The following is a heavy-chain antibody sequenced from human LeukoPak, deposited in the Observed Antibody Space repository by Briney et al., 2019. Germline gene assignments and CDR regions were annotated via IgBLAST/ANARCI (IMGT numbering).Heavy chain of an antibody. V-gene: IGHV3-7*01. CDR1: GFTFSSYW. D-gene: IGHD3-10*01. CDR3: ATQHTLWSPLDC. CDR2: IKQDGSER. J-gene: IGHJ4*02. Sequence: PGGSLRLSCAASGFTFSSYWMIWVRQAPGKGLEWVANIKQDGSERYYVDSVKGRFTISRDSAKNSLYLQMNSLRAEDTAVYYCATQHTLWSPLDCWAQGTLVTVSS.